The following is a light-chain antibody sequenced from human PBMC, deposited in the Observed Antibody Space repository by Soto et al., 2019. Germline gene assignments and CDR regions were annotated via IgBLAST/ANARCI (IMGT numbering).Light chain of an antibody. CDR1: QSVLYSSNNKNY. J-gene: IGKJ4*01. CDR2: WAS. Sequence: DIVMTQSPDSLAVSLGERATINCKSSQSVLYSSNNKNYLAWYQQKPGQPPKLLIYWASTRESGVPDRFSGSGSGTDFTLTISSLQAEDVAVYYCQQYYRTPQLTFGGGTKVEIK. CDR3: QQYYRTPQLT. V-gene: IGKV4-1*01.